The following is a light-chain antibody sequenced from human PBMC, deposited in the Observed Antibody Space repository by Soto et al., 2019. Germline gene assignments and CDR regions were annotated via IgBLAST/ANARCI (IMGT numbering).Light chain of an antibody. J-gene: IGLJ2*01. CDR2: DVS. V-gene: IGLV2-14*01. CDR3: SSYTISSTVV. CDR1: SSDVGGYNY. Sequence: QSALTQPASVSGSPGQSITISCTGTSSDVGGYNYVYWYQQHPGKAPKLMIYDVSNRPSGVSSRFSGSKSGNTASLSISGLQPEDEADYYCSSYTISSTVVFGGGTKLTVL.